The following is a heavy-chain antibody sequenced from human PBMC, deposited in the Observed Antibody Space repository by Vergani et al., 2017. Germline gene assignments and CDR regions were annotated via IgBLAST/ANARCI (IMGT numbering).Heavy chain of an antibody. V-gene: IGHV4-61*02. CDR1: GGSISSGSYY. Sequence: QVQLQESGPGLVKPSQTLSLTCTVSGGSISSGSYYWSWIRQPAGKGLEWIGRIYTSGSTNYNPSLKSRVTISVDTSKNQFSLKLSSVTAADTAVYYCASSGYSYVSAYYYDSRNGMDVWGQGTTVTVSS. D-gene: IGHD3-22*01. CDR2: IYTSGST. CDR3: ASSGYSYVSAYYYDSRNGMDV. J-gene: IGHJ6*02.